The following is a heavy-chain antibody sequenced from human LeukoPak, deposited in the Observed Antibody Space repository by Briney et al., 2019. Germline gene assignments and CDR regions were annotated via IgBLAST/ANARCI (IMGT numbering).Heavy chain of an antibody. V-gene: IGHV4-59*12. CDR3: ARGSYLYCSSTSCPDY. D-gene: IGHD2-2*01. Sequence: SETLSLTCTVSGGSISSYYWSWIRQPPGKGLEWIGYIYYSGSTNYNPSLKSRVTISVDTSKNQFSLKLSSVTAADTAVYYCARGSYLYCSSTSCPDYWGQGTLVTVSS. J-gene: IGHJ4*02. CDR2: IYYSGST. CDR1: GGSISSYY.